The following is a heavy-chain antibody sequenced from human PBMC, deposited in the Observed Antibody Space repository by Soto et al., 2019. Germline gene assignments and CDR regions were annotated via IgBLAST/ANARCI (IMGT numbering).Heavy chain of an antibody. J-gene: IGHJ5*02. CDR2: ISHSGGT. V-gene: IGHV4-59*01. CDR1: GGSISNNY. CDR3: ARGGTYSRLIFGDWFDP. D-gene: IGHD6-13*01. Sequence: QVQLQESGPGLVKPSETLSLTCGVSGGSISNNYWSWIRQPPGKGLEWIGYISHSGGTNSNPSLKSRVTISVDTSKKQFSLKLNSVTAADTAVYYCARGGTYSRLIFGDWFDPWGQGTLVTVAS.